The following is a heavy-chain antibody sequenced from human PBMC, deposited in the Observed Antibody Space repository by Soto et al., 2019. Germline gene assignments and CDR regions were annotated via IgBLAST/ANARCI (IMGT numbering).Heavy chain of an antibody. CDR2: ISWNSGSI. CDR3: AKDRRYCSSTSCFNWFDP. Sequence: GGSLRLSCAASGFTFDDYAMHWVRQAPGKGLEWVSGISWNSGSIGYADSVKGRFTISRDNAKNSLYLQMNSLRAEDTALYYCAKDRRYCSSTSCFNWFDPWGQGTLVTVSS. D-gene: IGHD2-2*01. J-gene: IGHJ5*02. V-gene: IGHV3-9*01. CDR1: GFTFDDYA.